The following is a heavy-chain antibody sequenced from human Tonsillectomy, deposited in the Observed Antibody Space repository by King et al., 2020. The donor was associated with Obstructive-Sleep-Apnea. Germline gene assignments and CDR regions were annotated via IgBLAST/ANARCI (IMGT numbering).Heavy chain of an antibody. CDR2: IIPILGIA. CDR3: ARGSYYDILTGYYHYSAVAGTLDY. D-gene: IGHD3-9*01. V-gene: IGHV1-69*10. CDR1: GGTFSSYA. J-gene: IGHJ4*02. Sequence: QLVQSGAEVKKPGSSVKVSCKASGGTFSSYAISWVRQAPGQGLEWMGGIIPILGIANYAQKFQGRVTITADKSTSTAYMELSSLRSEDTAVYYCARGSYYDILTGYYHYSAVAGTLDYWGQGTLVTVSS.